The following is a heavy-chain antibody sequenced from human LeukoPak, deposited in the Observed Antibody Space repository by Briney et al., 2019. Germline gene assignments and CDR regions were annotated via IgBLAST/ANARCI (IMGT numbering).Heavy chain of an antibody. Sequence: PSETLSLTCTVSGDSISSGDYYWRWIRQPPGKGLEWIGYIYYSGSTYYNPSLKSRVTISVDTAKNQFSLKLSSVTAADTAVYYCARGVVVVTATHYYYYGMDVWGKGTTVTVSS. J-gene: IGHJ6*04. V-gene: IGHV4-30-4*01. CDR1: GDSISSGDYY. CDR3: ARGVVVVTATHYYYYGMDV. CDR2: IYYSGST. D-gene: IGHD2-21*02.